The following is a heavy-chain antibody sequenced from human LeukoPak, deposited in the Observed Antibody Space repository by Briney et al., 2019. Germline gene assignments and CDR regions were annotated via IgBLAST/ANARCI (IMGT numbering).Heavy chain of an antibody. J-gene: IGHJ6*02. D-gene: IGHD6-13*01. Sequence: SETLSLTCTVSGGSTIGFSWSWIRQPPGKGLEYIGSMFYSGSTDYNPSLKSRISMSVDTSRNQVSLRLTSVTAADTAVYYCARLAHIAAAGSYSYHSLDVWGQGTTATVSS. V-gene: IGHV4-59*08. CDR3: ARLAHIAAAGSYSYHSLDV. CDR1: GGSTIGFS. CDR2: MFYSGST.